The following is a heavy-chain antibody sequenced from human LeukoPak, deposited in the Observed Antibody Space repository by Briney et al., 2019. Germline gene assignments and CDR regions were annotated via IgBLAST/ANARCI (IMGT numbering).Heavy chain of an antibody. CDR2: IYYSGST. Sequence: SETLSLTCTVSGGSISSYYWSWIRQPPGKGLEWIGYIYYSGSTNYNPSLKSRVTISVDTSKNQFSLKLSSVTAADTAVYYCARSQYSYYSDYWGQGTLVTVSA. CDR1: GGSISSYY. J-gene: IGHJ4*02. D-gene: IGHD5-18*01. V-gene: IGHV4-59*01. CDR3: ARSQYSYYSDY.